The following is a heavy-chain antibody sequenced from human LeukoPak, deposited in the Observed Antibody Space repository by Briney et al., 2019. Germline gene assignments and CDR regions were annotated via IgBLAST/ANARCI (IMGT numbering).Heavy chain of an antibody. CDR3: ARSAIAAAGQPIDY. J-gene: IGHJ4*02. Sequence: PGGSLRLSCAASRFTVSSNYMSWVRQAPGKGLEWVSVIYSGGSTYYADSVKGRFTISRDNSKNTLYLQMNSLRAEDTAVYYCARSAIAAAGQPIDYWGQGTLVTVSS. D-gene: IGHD6-13*01. CDR2: IYSGGST. V-gene: IGHV3-66*02. CDR1: RFTVSSNY.